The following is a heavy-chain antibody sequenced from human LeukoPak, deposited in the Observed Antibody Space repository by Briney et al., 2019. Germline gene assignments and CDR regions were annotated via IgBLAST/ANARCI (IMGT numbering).Heavy chain of an antibody. D-gene: IGHD5-18*01. J-gene: IGHJ4*02. Sequence: ASVKVSCKASGYTFTDYHIHWVRQAPGQGLEWMGWMNPNSGGTNYAQKFQGRVTMTRDTSITTAYMDLRRPGSDDTAVYFCARGYNYGDYWGQGTLVTVSS. V-gene: IGHV1-2*02. CDR1: GYTFTDYH. CDR3: ARGYNYGDY. CDR2: MNPNSGGT.